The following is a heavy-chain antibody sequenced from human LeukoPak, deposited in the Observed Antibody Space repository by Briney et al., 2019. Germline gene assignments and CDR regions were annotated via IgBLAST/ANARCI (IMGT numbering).Heavy chain of an antibody. CDR3: ARDGGYCSGGTCYSTY. V-gene: IGHV3-7*03. J-gene: IGHJ4*02. D-gene: IGHD2-15*01. CDR1: IFTFNNYW. Sequence: PGGSLRLSCVASIFTFNNYWMTWVRQATGKGLEWVASIKQDGSEKYYMDSVKGRFIISRDNAKNSLYLQMNSLRVEDTAVYYCARDGGYCSGGTCYSTYWGQGTLVTVSS. CDR2: IKQDGSEK.